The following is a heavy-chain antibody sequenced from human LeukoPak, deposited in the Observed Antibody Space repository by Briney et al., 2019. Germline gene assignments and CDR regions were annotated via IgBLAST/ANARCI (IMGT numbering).Heavy chain of an antibody. J-gene: IGHJ3*02. CDR3: AREGYYYGSVSYPDAFDI. Sequence: GGSLRLSCAASGFTFSSYSMNWVRQAPGKGLDWVSSISSSSSYIYYADSVKGRFTISRNNAKNSLYLEMNSLRAEDTAVYYCAREGYYYGSVSYPDAFDIWGQGTMVTVSS. CDR1: GFTFSSYS. CDR2: ISSSSSYI. D-gene: IGHD3-10*01. V-gene: IGHV3-21*01.